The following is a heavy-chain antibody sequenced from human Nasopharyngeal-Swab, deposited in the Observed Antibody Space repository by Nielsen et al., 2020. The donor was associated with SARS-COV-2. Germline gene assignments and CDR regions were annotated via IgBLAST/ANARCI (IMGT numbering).Heavy chain of an antibody. CDR2: ISWDSGNI. CDR3: VKDNLLRAFDL. V-gene: IGHV3-9*01. D-gene: IGHD2-15*01. Sequence: SLKISCAASGFTFVDSAIPWVRQAPGRGLEWVSGISWDSGNIGYADSVKGRFTISRDNAKNSLYLQMNSLRAEDTALYYCVKDNLLRAFDLWGQGTMVTVSS. J-gene: IGHJ3*01. CDR1: GFTFVDSA.